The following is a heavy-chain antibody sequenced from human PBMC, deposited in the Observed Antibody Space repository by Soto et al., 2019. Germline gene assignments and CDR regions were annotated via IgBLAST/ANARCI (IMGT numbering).Heavy chain of an antibody. V-gene: IGHV3-30-3*01. D-gene: IGHD2-21*02. Sequence: QVQLVESGGGVVQPGRSLRLSCAASGFTFSSYAMHWVRQAPGKGLEWVAVISYDGSNKYYADSVKGRFTISRDNSKNTLYLQMNSLRAEDKAVYYCARDLFSVVVTAILSYWGQGTLVTVSS. J-gene: IGHJ4*02. CDR2: ISYDGSNK. CDR3: ARDLFSVVVTAILSY. CDR1: GFTFSSYA.